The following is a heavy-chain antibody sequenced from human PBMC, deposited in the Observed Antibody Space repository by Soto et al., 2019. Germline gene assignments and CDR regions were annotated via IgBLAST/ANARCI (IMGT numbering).Heavy chain of an antibody. Sequence: EVQLLESGGVLVQPGGSLRLSCAASGFTFSSYAMSWVRQAPGKGLEWVSAISHSGANTYYPDSVRGRFTISRDNSKNTLYLQMNGLRAEDTALYYCAKADDHRDSDRAFDMWGQGTRVTVSS. CDR2: ISHSGANT. CDR3: AKADDHRDSDRAFDM. V-gene: IGHV3-23*01. J-gene: IGHJ3*02. CDR1: GFTFSSYA. D-gene: IGHD2-21*02.